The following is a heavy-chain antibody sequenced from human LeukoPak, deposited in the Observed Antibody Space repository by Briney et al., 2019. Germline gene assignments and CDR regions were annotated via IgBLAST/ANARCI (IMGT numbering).Heavy chain of an antibody. D-gene: IGHD6-19*01. Sequence: PGGSLRLSCAASGFTFDDYTMHWVRQAPGKGLEWVSLISWDGGSTYYADSVKGRFTISRDNSKNSLYLQMNSLRTEDTALYYCAKDFSSRSGHYGMDVWGQGTTVTVSS. V-gene: IGHV3-43*01. CDR3: AKDFSSRSGHYGMDV. J-gene: IGHJ6*02. CDR2: ISWDGGST. CDR1: GFTFDDYT.